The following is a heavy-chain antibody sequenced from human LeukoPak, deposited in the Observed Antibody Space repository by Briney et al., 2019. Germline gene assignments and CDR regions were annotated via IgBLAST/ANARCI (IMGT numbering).Heavy chain of an antibody. D-gene: IGHD6-13*01. CDR2: IKSKTDGGTT. CDR3: TTGARIAAAGTRYFQH. J-gene: IGHJ1*01. Sequence: PGGSLRLSCAASGFTFSSYWMSWVRQAPGKGLEWVGRIKSKTDGGTTDYAAPVKGRFTISRDDSKNTLYLQMNSLKTEDTAVYYCTTGARIAAAGTRYFQHWGQGTLVTVSS. CDR1: GFTFSSYW. V-gene: IGHV3-15*01.